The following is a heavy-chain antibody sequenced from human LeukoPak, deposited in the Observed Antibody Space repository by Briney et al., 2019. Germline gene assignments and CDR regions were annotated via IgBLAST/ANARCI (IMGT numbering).Heavy chain of an antibody. J-gene: IGHJ4*02. D-gene: IGHD3-3*01. CDR3: ARSEWLSRGSSIDY. Sequence: SETLSLTCTVSGGSISSYYWSWIRQPAGKGLEWIGRIYTSGSTNYNPSLKSRVTISVDTSKNQFSLKLSSVTAADTAVYYCARSEWLSRGSSIDYWGQGTLVTVSS. CDR2: IYTSGST. CDR1: GGSISSYY. V-gene: IGHV4-4*07.